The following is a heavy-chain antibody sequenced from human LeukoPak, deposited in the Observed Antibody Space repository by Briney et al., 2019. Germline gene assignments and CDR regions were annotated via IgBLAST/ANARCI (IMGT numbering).Heavy chain of an antibody. CDR3: AKPLSSAWTGMDV. CDR1: GFTFSTYG. V-gene: IGHV3-30*18. Sequence: GGSLRLSCAASGFTFSTYGMHWVRQAPGKGLEWVAVISYDGSNKYYADSVKGRFAISRDNSKNTLYLQMNSLRAEDTAVYYCAKPLSSAWTGMDVWGLGTTVTVSS. J-gene: IGHJ6*02. D-gene: IGHD6-19*01. CDR2: ISYDGSNK.